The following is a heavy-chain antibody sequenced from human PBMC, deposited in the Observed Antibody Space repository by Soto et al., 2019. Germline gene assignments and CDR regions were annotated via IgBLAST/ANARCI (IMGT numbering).Heavy chain of an antibody. CDR1: GCTYTSYG. J-gene: IGHJ5*02. V-gene: IGHV1-3*01. CDR2: INAANGDT. CDR3: VRRHVSATGIDWFDR. Sequence: SVKVSCKASGCTYTSYGIHSVRQAPGQRLEWMGWINAANGDTKYSPKFQGRVTITRDTSASTAYMDLCSLRSEDTAVYYCVRRHVSATGIDWFDRWGQGTLVTVSS. D-gene: IGHD2-21*02.